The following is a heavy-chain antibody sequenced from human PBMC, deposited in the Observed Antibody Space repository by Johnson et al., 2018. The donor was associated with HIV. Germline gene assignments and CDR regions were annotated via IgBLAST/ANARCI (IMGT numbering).Heavy chain of an antibody. Sequence: VQLVESRGGLIQPGGSLRLSCAASGFIVGRNYMTWVRQAPGKGLEWVSVIYGSNSTYYADSVKGRFTISRDKSKNTLSLQMNSLRAEDTSVYYCAREGVVGVKDGLIWGQGTMVTVSS. D-gene: IGHD1-26*01. CDR3: AREGVVGVKDGLI. CDR1: GFIVGRNY. J-gene: IGHJ3*02. V-gene: IGHV3-53*01. CDR2: IYGSNST.